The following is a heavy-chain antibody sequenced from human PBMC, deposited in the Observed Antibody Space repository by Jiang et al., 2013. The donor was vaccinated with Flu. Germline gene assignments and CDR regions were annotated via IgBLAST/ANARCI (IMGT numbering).Heavy chain of an antibody. V-gene: IGHV1-69*01. CDR1: GGTFSSYA. D-gene: IGHD5-24*01. CDR3: AHAWGDGYNDAFDI. CDR2: IIPIFGTA. Sequence: EVKKPGSSVKVSCKASGGTFSSYAISWVRQAPGQGLEWMGGIIPIFGTANYAQKFQGRVTITADESTSTAYMELSSLRSEDTAVYYCAHAWGDGYNDAFDIWGQGTMVTVSS. J-gene: IGHJ3*02.